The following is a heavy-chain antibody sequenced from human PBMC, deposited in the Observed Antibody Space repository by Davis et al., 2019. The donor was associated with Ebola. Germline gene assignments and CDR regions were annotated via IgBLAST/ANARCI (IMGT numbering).Heavy chain of an antibody. Sequence: ASVKVSCKASGYTFTSYAMHWVRQAPGQRLEWMGWINAGNGNTKYSQKFQGRVTITRDTSASTAYMELSSLRSEDTAVYYCAGNYYYDSSGYYPYGMDVWGQGTTVTVSS. CDR1: GYTFTSYA. J-gene: IGHJ6*02. CDR3: AGNYYYDSSGYYPYGMDV. D-gene: IGHD3-22*01. V-gene: IGHV1-3*01. CDR2: INAGNGNT.